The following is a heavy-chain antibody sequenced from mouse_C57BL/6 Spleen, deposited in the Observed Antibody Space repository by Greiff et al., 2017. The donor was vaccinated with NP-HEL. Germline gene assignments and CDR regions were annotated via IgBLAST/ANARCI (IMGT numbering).Heavy chain of an antibody. Sequence: QVQLQQSGAELVMPGASVKLSCKASGYTFTSYWMHWVKQRPGQGLEWIGEIDPSDSYTNYNQKFKGKSTLTVDKSSSTAYMQLSSLTSEDSAVYYCARRGDYHWYFDVWGTGTTVTVSS. J-gene: IGHJ1*03. V-gene: IGHV1-69*01. D-gene: IGHD2-4*01. CDR2: IDPSDSYT. CDR3: ARRGDYHWYFDV. CDR1: GYTFTSYW.